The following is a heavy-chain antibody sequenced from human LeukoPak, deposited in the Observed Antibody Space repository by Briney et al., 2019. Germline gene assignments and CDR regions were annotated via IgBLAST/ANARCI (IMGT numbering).Heavy chain of an antibody. CDR1: GFTFSNAW. Sequence: GGSLRLSCAASGFTFSNAWMSWVRQAPGKGLEWVGRIKNKTDGGTTDYAAPVKGRFTISRDDSKNTLYLQMNSLKTEDTAVYYCTTDRVVVVNWGQGTLVTVSS. D-gene: IGHD2-21*01. CDR3: TTDRVVVVN. V-gene: IGHV3-15*01. CDR2: IKNKTDGGTT. J-gene: IGHJ4*02.